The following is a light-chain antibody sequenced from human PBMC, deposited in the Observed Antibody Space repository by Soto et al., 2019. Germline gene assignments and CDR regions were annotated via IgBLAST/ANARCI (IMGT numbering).Light chain of an antibody. CDR1: QSVSSN. J-gene: IGKJ1*01. CDR2: GAS. V-gene: IGKV3-15*01. Sequence: EIVITHSPSTLSVSPGERATLSCRASQSVSSNLAWYQQKPGQAPRLLVYGASTRPTGIPTRFSGSGSGTEFTLTISSLQSEDFAVYYCQQYNNWLLWTFGQGTKVDI. CDR3: QQYNNWLLWT.